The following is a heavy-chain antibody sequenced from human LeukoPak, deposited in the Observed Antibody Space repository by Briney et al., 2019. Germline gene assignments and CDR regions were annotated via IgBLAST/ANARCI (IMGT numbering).Heavy chain of an antibody. D-gene: IGHD6-19*01. CDR1: GGSFSGYY. CDR2: INHSGST. J-gene: IGHJ4*02. CDR3: ARLRDSGWYKSPLGY. Sequence: SETLSLTCAVYGGSFSGYYWSWIRQPPGKGLEWIGEINHSGSTNYNPSLKSRVTISVDTSKNQFSLKLSSVTAADTAVYYCARLRDSGWYKSPLGYWGQGTLVSVSS. V-gene: IGHV4-34*01.